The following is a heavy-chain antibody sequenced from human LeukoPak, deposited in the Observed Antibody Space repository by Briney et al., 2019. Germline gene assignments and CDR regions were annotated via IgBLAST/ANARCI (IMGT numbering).Heavy chain of an antibody. CDR3: ARGGGDYYYMDV. V-gene: IGHV3-23*01. D-gene: IGHD3-10*01. CDR1: GFTFNNYA. CDR2: ISDHGGYT. Sequence: GGSLRLSCAASGFTFNNYAMNWVRQAPGKGLEWVSAISDHGGYTYYADSVKGRFTISRDNSKNTLFLQMNSLRAEDTAVYYCARGGGDYYYMDVWDKGTTATVSS. J-gene: IGHJ6*03.